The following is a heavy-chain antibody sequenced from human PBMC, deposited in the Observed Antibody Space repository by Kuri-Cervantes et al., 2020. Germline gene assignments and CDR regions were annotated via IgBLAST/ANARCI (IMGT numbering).Heavy chain of an antibody. CDR1: GYTFTSYG. J-gene: IGHJ4*02. D-gene: IGHD3-3*01. CDR3: ATALRFLEWLLWD. CDR2: ISAYNGNT. V-gene: IGHV1-18*01. Sequence: ASVKVSCKPSGYTFTSYGISWVRQAPGQGLEWMGWISAYNGNTNYAQKLQGRVTMTTDTSTSTAYMEQRSLRSDDTAVYYCATALRFLEWLLWDWGQGTLVTDSS.